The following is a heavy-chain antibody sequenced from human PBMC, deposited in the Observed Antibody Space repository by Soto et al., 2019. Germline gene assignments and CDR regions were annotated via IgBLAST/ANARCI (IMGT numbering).Heavy chain of an antibody. Sequence: EVQLLESGGGLVQPGGSQRLSCAASGFTFSSYAMSWVRQGPGKGLEWVTLISGSGGVTDYADSVKGRFTVSRDNSKNTMYLDLNSLTAGDTAIYYCAKIHSGSSEDAFDVWGQGTVVTVSS. V-gene: IGHV3-23*01. CDR2: ISGSGGVT. J-gene: IGHJ3*01. CDR3: AKIHSGSSEDAFDV. CDR1: GFTFSSYA. D-gene: IGHD6-19*01.